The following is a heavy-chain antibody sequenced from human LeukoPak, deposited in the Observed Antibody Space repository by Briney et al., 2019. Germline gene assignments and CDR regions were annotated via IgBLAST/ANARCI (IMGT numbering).Heavy chain of an antibody. CDR2: IYYTGST. J-gene: IGHJ3*02. Sequence: PSETLSLTCAVFGDSFSDYYWNWIRQPPGKGLEWIGYIYYTGSTNYNPSLTSRVTISVDTSKNQFSLKLTSVTAADTAVYYCARGPHWVTGDYDAFDIWGQGTMVTVSS. V-gene: IGHV4-59*01. CDR1: GDSFSDYY. D-gene: IGHD4-17*01. CDR3: ARGPHWVTGDYDAFDI.